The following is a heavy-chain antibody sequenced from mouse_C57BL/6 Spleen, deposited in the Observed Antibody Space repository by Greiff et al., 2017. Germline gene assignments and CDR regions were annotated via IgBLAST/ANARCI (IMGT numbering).Heavy chain of an antibody. Sequence: QVHVKQSGAELARPGASVKMSCKASGYTFTSYTMHWVKQRPGQGLEWIGYINPSSGYTKYNQKFKDKATLTADKSSSTAYMQLSSLTSEDSAVYYCAREDDYDYWGQGTTLTVSS. CDR1: GYTFTSYT. J-gene: IGHJ2*01. V-gene: IGHV1-4*01. CDR3: AREDDYDY. CDR2: INPSSGYT. D-gene: IGHD2-4*01.